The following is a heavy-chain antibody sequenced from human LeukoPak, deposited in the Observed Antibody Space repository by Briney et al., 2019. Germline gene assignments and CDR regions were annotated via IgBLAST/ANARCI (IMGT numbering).Heavy chain of an antibody. CDR1: GGSISSGGYS. V-gene: IGHV4-30-2*01. J-gene: IGHJ3*02. Sequence: SETLSLTCAVSGGSISSGGYSWSWIRQPPGKGLEWIGYIYHSGSTYYNPSLKSRVTISVDTSKNQFSLKLSSVTAADTAVYYCARFFFPLSGTLDDAFDIWGQGTMVTVSS. D-gene: IGHD1-26*01. CDR2: IYHSGST. CDR3: ARFFFPLSGTLDDAFDI.